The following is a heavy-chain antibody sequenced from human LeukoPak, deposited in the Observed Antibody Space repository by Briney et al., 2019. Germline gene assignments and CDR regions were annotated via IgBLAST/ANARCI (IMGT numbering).Heavy chain of an antibody. D-gene: IGHD2-2*01. Sequence: KPGASLKISCKGSGYSFTSYWIGWVRPLPGKGLEWMGIIYPGDSDTRYSPSFQGQVTISADKSISTAYLQWSSLKASDTAMYYCAISYVVPAAFRNWGQGTLVTVSS. V-gene: IGHV5-51*01. CDR1: GYSFTSYW. CDR3: AISYVVPAAFRN. J-gene: IGHJ4*02. CDR2: IYPGDSDT.